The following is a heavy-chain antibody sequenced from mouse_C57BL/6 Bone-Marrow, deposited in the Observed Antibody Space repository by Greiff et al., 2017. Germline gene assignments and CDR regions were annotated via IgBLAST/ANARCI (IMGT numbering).Heavy chain of an antibody. CDR1: GFNIKNTY. CDR2: IDPANGNT. Sequence: VQLQQSVAELVRPGASVKLSCTASGFNIKNTYMHWVKQRPEQGLEWIGRIDPANGNTKYDPKFQGKATITADTSSNTAYLQLSSLTSEDTAIYYCASGRPIYYGLFAYWGQGTLVTVSA. D-gene: IGHD2-1*01. CDR3: ASGRPIYYGLFAY. J-gene: IGHJ3*01. V-gene: IGHV14-3*01.